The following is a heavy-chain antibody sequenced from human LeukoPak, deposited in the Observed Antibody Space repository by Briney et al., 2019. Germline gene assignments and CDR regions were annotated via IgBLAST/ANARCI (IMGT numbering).Heavy chain of an antibody. J-gene: IGHJ4*02. CDR2: INSDGSST. D-gene: IGHD3-10*01. CDR3: AKTMVRGVIITKVLDY. CDR1: GFTFSSYW. V-gene: IGHV3-74*01. Sequence: PGGSLRLSCAASGFTFSSYWMHWVRQAPGKGLVWVSRINSDGSSTSYADSVKGRFTISRDNAKNSLYLQMNSLRAEDTAVYYCAKTMVRGVIITKVLDYWGQGTLVTVSS.